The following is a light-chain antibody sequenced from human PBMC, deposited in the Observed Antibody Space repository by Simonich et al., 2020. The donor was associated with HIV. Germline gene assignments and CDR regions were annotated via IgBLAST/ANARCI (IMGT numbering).Light chain of an antibody. CDR3: QQYYSTPPLYT. J-gene: IGKJ2*01. V-gene: IGKV4-1*01. CDR1: QSVLYSSNNKNY. CDR2: WAS. Sequence: DIVMTQSPDSLAVSLGERATINCKSRQSVLYSSNNKNYLVWYQQKPGQPPKLLIYWASTRESGVPDRFSGSGSGTDFTLTISSLQAEDVAVYYCQQYYSTPPLYTFGQGTKLEIK.